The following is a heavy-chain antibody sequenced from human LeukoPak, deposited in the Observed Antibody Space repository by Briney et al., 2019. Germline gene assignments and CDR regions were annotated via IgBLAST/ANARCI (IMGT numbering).Heavy chain of an antibody. D-gene: IGHD5-12*01. CDR1: GFTFGDYA. J-gene: IGHJ4*02. Sequence: GGSLRLSCAASGFTFGDYAMHWVRQAPGKGLEWVSLITRDGGRTFYVDSINGRFTISRDNSKDSLYLQMSSLGPEDTAFYFCARDKTREYSFGIVDYWGQGALVTVSS. CDR3: ARDKTREYSFGIVDY. CDR2: ITRDGGRT. V-gene: IGHV3-43*02.